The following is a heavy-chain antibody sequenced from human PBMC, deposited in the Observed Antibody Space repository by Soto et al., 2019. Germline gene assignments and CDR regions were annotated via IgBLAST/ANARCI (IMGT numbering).Heavy chain of an antibody. CDR2: IIPIFGTA. CDR1: GGSFSIYA. D-gene: IGHD3-3*02. V-gene: IGHV1-69*13. CDR3: ARVRRIRAAVLLFYYGMDV. J-gene: IGHJ6*02. Sequence: SVKVSCKASGGSFSIYAISCVLLSPLQWLEWMGGIIPIFGTANYAQKFQGRVTITADESTSTAYMELSSLRSEDTAVYYCARVRRIRAAVLLFYYGMDVWGQGTTVTVSS.